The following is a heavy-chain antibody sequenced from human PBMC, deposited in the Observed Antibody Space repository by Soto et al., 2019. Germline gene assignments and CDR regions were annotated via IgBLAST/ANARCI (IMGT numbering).Heavy chain of an antibody. CDR1: GGSISSGGYY. Sequence: QVQLQESGPGLVKPSQTLSLTCTVSGGSISSGGYYWSWIRQHPGKGLEWIGYIYYSGSTYYNPSLTSRVTISVDTSKNQFSLKLSSVTAADTAVYYCARVPDLPATATPFDYWGQGTLVTVSS. D-gene: IGHD2-15*01. J-gene: IGHJ4*02. V-gene: IGHV4-31*03. CDR3: ARVPDLPATATPFDY. CDR2: IYYSGST.